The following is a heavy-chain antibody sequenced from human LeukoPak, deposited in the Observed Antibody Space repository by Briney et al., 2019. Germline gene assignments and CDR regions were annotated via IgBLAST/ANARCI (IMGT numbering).Heavy chain of an antibody. Sequence: PGGSLRLSCAASGLTFSTYGMSWVRQAPGKGLEWVSAIRGSGTNTYYADSVKGRFTISRDNSKNTLYLQMNSLRAEDTAVYYCAKGSLNEITMVRGVIIWGQGTLVTVSS. J-gene: IGHJ4*02. CDR1: GLTFSTYG. CDR2: IRGSGTNT. D-gene: IGHD3-10*01. V-gene: IGHV3-23*01. CDR3: AKGSLNEITMVRGVII.